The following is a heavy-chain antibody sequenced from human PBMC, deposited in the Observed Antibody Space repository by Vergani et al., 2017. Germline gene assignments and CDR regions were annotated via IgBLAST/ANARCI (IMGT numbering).Heavy chain of an antibody. CDR1: AFTFSSYS. J-gene: IGHJ6*03. CDR3: ARGANWNYFGSGYYMDG. V-gene: IGHV3-21*01. Sequence: EVQLVESGGGLVKPGGSLRLSCAASAFTFSSYSMNWVRQAPGKGLEWVSSITSSVSYVYYADSVKGRFTISSDNAKNSRYLQMNSLRAEDTAVYYCARGANWNYFGSGYYMDGWGKGTTVTVS. D-gene: IGHD1-7*01. CDR2: ITSSVSYV.